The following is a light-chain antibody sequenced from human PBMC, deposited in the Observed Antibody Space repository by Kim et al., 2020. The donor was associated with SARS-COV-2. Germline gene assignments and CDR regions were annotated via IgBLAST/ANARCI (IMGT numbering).Light chain of an antibody. J-gene: IGLJ2*01. CDR1: SLRTYY. V-gene: IGLV3-19*01. CDR3: NSRDKSGDHVL. CDR2: GKN. Sequence: AWGQTVTITCQGDSLRTYYASWYQQKPGPAPILVIYGKNNRPSGIPDRFSGSSSGNTASLTVTGAQAVDEADYYCNSRDKSGDHVLFGGGTQLTVL.